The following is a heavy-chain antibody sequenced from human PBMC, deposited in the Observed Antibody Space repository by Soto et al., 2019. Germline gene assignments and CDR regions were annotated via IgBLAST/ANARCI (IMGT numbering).Heavy chain of an antibody. CDR2: IYYSGST. Sequence: SETLSLTCTVSGGSISSYYWSWIRQPPGKGLEWIGYIYYSGSTNYNPSLKSRVTISVDTTKNQYSLKLSSMTAEDKAADYCCRMQGGGYNPQPYYYGGQGTLVTVS. CDR1: GGSISSYY. J-gene: IGHJ4*02. V-gene: IGHV4-59*01. CDR3: CRMQGGGYNPQPYYY. D-gene: IGHD5-12*01.